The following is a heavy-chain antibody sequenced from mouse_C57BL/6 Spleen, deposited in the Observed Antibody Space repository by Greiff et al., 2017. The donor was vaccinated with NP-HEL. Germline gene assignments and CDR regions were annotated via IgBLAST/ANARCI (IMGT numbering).Heavy chain of an antibody. D-gene: IGHD1-1*01. CDR3: ARHELDDGSRDWYFDV. CDR2: FYPGSGSI. Sequence: QVQLQQSGAELVKPGASVKLSCKASGYTFTEYTIHWVKQRSGQGLEWIGWFYPGSGSIKYNEKFKDKATLTADKSSSTVYMELRSLTSEDSGVYFCARHELDDGSRDWYFDVWGTGTTVTVSS. CDR1: GYTFTEYT. V-gene: IGHV1-62-2*01. J-gene: IGHJ1*03.